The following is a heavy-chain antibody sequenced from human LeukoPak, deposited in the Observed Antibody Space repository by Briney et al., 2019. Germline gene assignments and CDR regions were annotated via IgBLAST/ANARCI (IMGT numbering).Heavy chain of an antibody. CDR1: GGSISSSSYY. CDR3: ARQSNRVLYYYGSGSS. J-gene: IGHJ4*02. V-gene: IGHV4-39*01. D-gene: IGHD3-10*01. Sequence: PSETLSLTCTVSGGSISSSSYYWGWIRQPPGKGLEWIGRIYYSGSTHYNPSLKSRVTISVDTSKNQFSLKLSSGTAADTAMYYCARQSNRVLYYYGSGSSWGQGTLVTVSS. CDR2: IYYSGST.